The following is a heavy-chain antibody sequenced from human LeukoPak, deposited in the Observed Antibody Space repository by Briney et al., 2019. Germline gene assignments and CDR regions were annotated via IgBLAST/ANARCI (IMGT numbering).Heavy chain of an antibody. D-gene: IGHD2-2*01. J-gene: IGHJ4*02. V-gene: IGHV3-21*01. CDR1: GFAFSRYS. Sequence: GRSLRLSCAASGFAFSRYSMNWVRQAPGKGLEWVSSISSSSGYIYYADSVKGRFTISRDNAKNSLYLQMNSLRAEDTAVYYCAREIVSSTCFDYWGQGALVTVSS. CDR3: AREIVSSTCFDY. CDR2: ISSSSGYI.